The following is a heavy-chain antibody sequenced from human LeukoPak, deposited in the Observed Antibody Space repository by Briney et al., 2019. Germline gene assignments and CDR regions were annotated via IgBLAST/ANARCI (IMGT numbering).Heavy chain of an antibody. CDR1: GGSFSGYY. CDR2: INHSGST. V-gene: IGHV4-34*01. J-gene: IGHJ4*02. D-gene: IGHD3-10*01. Sequence: PSETLSLTCAVYGGSFSGYYWSWIRQPPGKGLEWIGEINHSGSTNYNPSLKSRVTISVDTSKNQFSLKLSSVTAADTAVYYCASGSGSYSANDYWGQGTLVTVSS. CDR3: ASGSGSYSANDY.